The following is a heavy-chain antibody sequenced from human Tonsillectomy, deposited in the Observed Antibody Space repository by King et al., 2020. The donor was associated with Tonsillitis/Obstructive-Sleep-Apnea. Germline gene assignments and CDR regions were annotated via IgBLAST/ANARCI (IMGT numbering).Heavy chain of an antibody. Sequence: VQLVESGGGLVQPGGSLRLSCAASGFTFRSYALNWVRQAPGKGLEWVSGISGIGDITYYADSVKGRFIISRDNSKNKLYLQLNSLRAEDTDVDYCAREPLSMVRGSAGDTFDIWGQGTMVTVS. CDR3: AREPLSMVRGSAGDTFDI. CDR2: ISGIGDIT. CDR1: GFTFRSYA. V-gene: IGHV3-23*04. J-gene: IGHJ3*02. D-gene: IGHD3-10*01.